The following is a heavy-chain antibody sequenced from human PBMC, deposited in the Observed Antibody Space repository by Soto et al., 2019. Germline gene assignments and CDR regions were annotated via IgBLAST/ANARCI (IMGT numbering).Heavy chain of an antibody. CDR2: ISYDGSNK. Sequence: QVQLVESGGGVVQPGRSLRLSCAASGFTFNSYGMHWVRQAPGKGLEWVAVISYDGSNKYYADSVKGRFTISRDNSKNTLYLQMNSLRAEDTAVYYCAKDGNSLIYYNDSSGYYYGQDYWGQGTLVIVSS. CDR1: GFTFNSYG. V-gene: IGHV3-30*18. J-gene: IGHJ4*02. D-gene: IGHD3-22*01. CDR3: AKDGNSLIYYNDSSGYYYGQDY.